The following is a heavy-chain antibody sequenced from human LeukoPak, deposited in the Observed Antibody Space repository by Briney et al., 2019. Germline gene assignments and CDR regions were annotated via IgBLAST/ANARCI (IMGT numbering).Heavy chain of an antibody. Sequence: GGSLRLSCAASGFTFSSYGMHWVRQAPGKGLEWVAVISYDGSNKYYADSVKGRFTISRDNSKNTLYLQMNSLRADDTAVYYCAKDTGAYYYDSSDNPEPLSYWGQGTLVTVSS. D-gene: IGHD3-22*01. J-gene: IGHJ4*02. CDR3: AKDTGAYYYDSSDNPEPLSY. CDR2: ISYDGSNK. V-gene: IGHV3-30*18. CDR1: GFTFSSYG.